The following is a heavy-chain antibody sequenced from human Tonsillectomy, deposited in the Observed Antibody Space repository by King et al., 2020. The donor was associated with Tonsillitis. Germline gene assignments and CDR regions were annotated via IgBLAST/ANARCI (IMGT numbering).Heavy chain of an antibody. CDR3: ARDSFNYGDIQDYFDY. CDR1: GFTFSSYS. V-gene: IGHV3-48*02. J-gene: IGHJ4*02. D-gene: IGHD4-17*01. Sequence: VQLVESGGGLVQPGGSLRLSCAASGFTFSSYSMNWVRQAPGKGLEWVSYISSSSTTIYYADSVKGRFTISRDNAKNSLYLQMNSLRDEDTAVYYCARDSFNYGDIQDYFDYWGQGTLVTVSS. CDR2: ISSSSTTI.